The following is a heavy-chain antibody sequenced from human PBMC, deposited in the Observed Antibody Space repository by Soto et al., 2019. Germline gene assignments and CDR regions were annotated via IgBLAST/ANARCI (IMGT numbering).Heavy chain of an antibody. J-gene: IGHJ4*02. CDR2: IYYSGRT. CDR3: ARHERGAAAARPLDD. CDR1: GGSVRSSSYY. Sequence: QLRLQESGPGLVKSSETLSLTCTISGGSVRSSSYYWGWIRQPPGKGLEWIASIYYSGRTHNNPALKSRLTMTIDTYTNQFPRKMNSVTAADTAVYYCARHERGAAAARPLDDWGQGTLVTVSS. D-gene: IGHD6-13*01. V-gene: IGHV4-39*01.